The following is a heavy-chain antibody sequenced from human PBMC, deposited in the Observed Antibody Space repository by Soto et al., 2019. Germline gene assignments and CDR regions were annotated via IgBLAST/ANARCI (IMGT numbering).Heavy chain of an antibody. D-gene: IGHD2-21*01. CDR3: XXXLFGEDXAGYFDY. Sequence: QVHLVQSGVEVKKPGASVKVSCKASGYSFSTYGISWVRQAPGQGLEWMGWISGLNGNTNYAQNLQGRVIMTTDTXXXXXXXXXXXXXXXXXXXXXXXXXLFGEDXAGYFDYWGQGTLVTVSS. CDR2: ISGLNGNT. J-gene: IGHJ4*02. V-gene: IGHV1-18*01. CDR1: GYSFSTYG.